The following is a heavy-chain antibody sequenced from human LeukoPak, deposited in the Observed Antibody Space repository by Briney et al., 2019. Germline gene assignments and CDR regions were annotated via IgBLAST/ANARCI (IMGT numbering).Heavy chain of an antibody. V-gene: IGHV1-2*02. D-gene: IGHD3-22*01. CDR2: INPNSGGT. J-gene: IGHJ4*02. Sequence: ASVKVSCKASGYTFTGYYMHWVRQAPGQGLEWMGWINPNSGGTNYAQKFQGRVTMTRDTSISTAYLQWSSLKASDTAMYYCARIYYDSAHKEYYFDYWGQGTLVTVSS. CDR1: GYTFTGYY. CDR3: ARIYYDSAHKEYYFDY.